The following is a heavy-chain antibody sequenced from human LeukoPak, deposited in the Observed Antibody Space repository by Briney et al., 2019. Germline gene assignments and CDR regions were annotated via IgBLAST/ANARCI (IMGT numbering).Heavy chain of an antibody. CDR1: GYSISSGYY. CDR3: ARDWRFIRGYNWFDP. V-gene: IGHV4-38-2*02. Sequence: SETLSLTCTVSGYSISSGYYWSWIRQPPGKGLEWTGEINHSGSTNYNPSLKSRVTISVDTSKNQFSLKLSSVTAADTAVYYCARDWRFIRGYNWFDPWGQGTLVTVSS. J-gene: IGHJ5*02. D-gene: IGHD3-10*01. CDR2: INHSGST.